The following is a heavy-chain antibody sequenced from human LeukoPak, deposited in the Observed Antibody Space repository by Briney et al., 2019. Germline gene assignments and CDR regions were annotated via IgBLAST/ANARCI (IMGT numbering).Heavy chain of an antibody. J-gene: IGHJ4*02. V-gene: IGHV4-61*05. CDR1: GDSISSSNSY. D-gene: IGHD3-9*01. CDR2: IYYSGST. Sequence: SETLSLTCTVSGDSISSSNSYWGWIRQPPGKRLEWIGYIYYSGSTNYNPSLKSRVTISVDTSKNQFSLKLTTVTAADTAVYFCARGEDFERYYLAYWGQGTLVTVSS. CDR3: ARGEDFERYYLAY.